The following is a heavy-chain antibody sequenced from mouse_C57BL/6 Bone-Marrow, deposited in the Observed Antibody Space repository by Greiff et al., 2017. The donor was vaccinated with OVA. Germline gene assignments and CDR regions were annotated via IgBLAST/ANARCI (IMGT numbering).Heavy chain of an antibody. CDR3: ARRITTVVAPYFDV. CDR1: GYSITSGYY. D-gene: IGHD1-1*01. CDR2: ISYDGSN. Sequence: EVHLVESGPGLVKPSQSLSLTCSVTGYSITSGYYWNWIRQFPGNKLEWMGYISYDGSNNYNPSLKNRISITRDTSKNQFFLKLNSVTTEDTATYYCARRITTVVAPYFDVWGTGTTVTVSS. V-gene: IGHV3-6*01. J-gene: IGHJ1*03.